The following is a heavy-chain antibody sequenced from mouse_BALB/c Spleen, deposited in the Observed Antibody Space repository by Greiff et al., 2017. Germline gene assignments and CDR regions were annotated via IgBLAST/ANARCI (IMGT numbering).Heavy chain of an antibody. CDR2: ISSGSSTI. CDR3: ARSLGGNYFDY. CDR1: GFTFSSFG. V-gene: IGHV5-17*02. J-gene: IGHJ2*01. D-gene: IGHD1-1*02. Sequence: EVMLVESGGGLVQPGGSRKLSCAASGFTFSSFGMHWVRQAPEKGLEWVAYISSGSSTIYYADTVKGRFIISRDNPKNTLFLQMTSLRSEDTAMYYCARSLGGNYFDYWGQGTTLTVSS.